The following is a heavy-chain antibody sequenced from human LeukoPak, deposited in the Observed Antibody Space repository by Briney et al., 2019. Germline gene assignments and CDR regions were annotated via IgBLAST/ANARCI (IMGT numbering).Heavy chain of an antibody. D-gene: IGHD3-22*01. CDR2: ISYSGTT. Sequence: SETLSLTCTVSGGSIRSYDWSWIRQPPGKGLEWIGYISYSGTTNYNPPLKSRVTVSADTSKNQFPLKLSSVTAADTAVYYCARQFLYYYDSSGYYYYFDYWGQGTLVTVSS. CDR3: ARQFLYYYDSSGYYYYFDY. CDR1: GGSIRSYD. J-gene: IGHJ4*02. V-gene: IGHV4-59*08.